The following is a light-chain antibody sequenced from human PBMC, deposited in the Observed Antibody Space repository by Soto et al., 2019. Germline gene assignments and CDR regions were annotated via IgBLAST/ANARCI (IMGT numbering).Light chain of an antibody. V-gene: IGLV2-14*01. CDR2: EVS. Sequence: QSVLTQPASVSGSPGQSITISCTGTSSDVGAYNYVSWYQQHPGKAPKLMISEVSNRPSGVSNRFSASKSGNTASLTISGLQAEDEADYYCSSYTSSSTLVVFGGGTKLTVL. J-gene: IGLJ2*01. CDR3: SSYTSSSTLVV. CDR1: SSDVGAYNY.